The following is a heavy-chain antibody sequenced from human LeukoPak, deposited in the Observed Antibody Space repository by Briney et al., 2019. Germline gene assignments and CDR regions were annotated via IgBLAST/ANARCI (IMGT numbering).Heavy chain of an antibody. V-gene: IGHV3-23*01. D-gene: IGHD5-18*01. CDR3: AKDWIQFNRVFDCFDS. CDR1: GFPFETNA. J-gene: IGHJ4*02. Sequence: GGSLRLSCATSGFPFETNAMSWVRQAPGKGLEWVATIGNTETFYADSVTGRFTISRDNYKNTVNLQMNRLRVEDTAIYYCAKDWIQFNRVFDCFDSWGQGTLVTVSS. CDR2: IGNTET.